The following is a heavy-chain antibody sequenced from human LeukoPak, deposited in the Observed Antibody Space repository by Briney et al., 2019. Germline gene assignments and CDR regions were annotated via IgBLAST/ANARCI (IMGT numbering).Heavy chain of an antibody. V-gene: IGHV3-20*04. Sequence: GGSLGLXCAASGFTFDDYGMSWVRQAPGKGLEWVSGINWNGGSTGYADSVKGRLTISRDNAKNSLYLQMNSLRAEDTALYYCASGQGNFDYWGQGTLVTVSS. CDR1: GFTFDDYG. CDR3: ASGQGNFDY. CDR2: INWNGGST. J-gene: IGHJ4*02.